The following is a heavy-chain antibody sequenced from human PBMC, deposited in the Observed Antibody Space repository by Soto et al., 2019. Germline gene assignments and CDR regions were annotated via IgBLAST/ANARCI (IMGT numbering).Heavy chain of an antibody. CDR1: GYTFTSYV. CDR2: ITAHNGNT. D-gene: IGHD3-22*01. V-gene: IGHV1-18*01. CDR3: ARAYDSSDYLPV. Sequence: SSEKVSCKASGYTFTSYVISWVRQSPGQVLEWMGWITAHNGNTNYAQKLHATFTITTDTSTNTAYMELRILRSHDTAVYFCARAYDSSDYLPVWGQGTLVTVSS. J-gene: IGHJ4*02.